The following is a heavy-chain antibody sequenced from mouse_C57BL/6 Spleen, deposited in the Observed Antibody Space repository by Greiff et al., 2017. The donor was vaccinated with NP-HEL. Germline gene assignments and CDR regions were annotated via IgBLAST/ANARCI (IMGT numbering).Heavy chain of an antibody. D-gene: IGHD1-1*01. Sequence: QVQLQQSGAELARPGASVKMSCKASGYTFTSYTMHWVNQRPGQGLEWIGYINPSSGSTKYNQKFKDKATLTADKSSSTAYMQLSSLTSEDSAVDYCASACGSSYDWYFDVWGTGTTVTVSA. CDR1: GYTFTSYT. V-gene: IGHV1-4*01. J-gene: IGHJ1*03. CDR2: INPSSGST. CDR3: ASACGSSYDWYFDV.